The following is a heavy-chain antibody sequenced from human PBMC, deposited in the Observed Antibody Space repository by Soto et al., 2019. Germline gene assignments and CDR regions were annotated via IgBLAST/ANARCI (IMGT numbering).Heavy chain of an antibody. CDR1: GGSLSDYF. J-gene: IGHJ6*03. V-gene: IGHV4-34*01. CDR3: ARGGISHWAYFYYMDV. Sequence: SETLSLTCVVSGGSLSDYFWSWIRQPPGMALEWIGEINHLGSINYNPSLKSRVTMSVDTPKNQFSLTLNSVTAADTATYYCARGGISHWAYFYYMDVWDRGTTVTVSS. CDR2: INHLGSI. D-gene: IGHD2-21*01.